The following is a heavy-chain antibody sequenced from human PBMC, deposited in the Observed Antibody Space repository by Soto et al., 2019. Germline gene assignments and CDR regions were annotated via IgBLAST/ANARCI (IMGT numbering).Heavy chain of an antibody. CDR3: ARSTAYCGGDCYSSVDY. CDR1: GGTFSSYA. D-gene: IGHD2-21*02. CDR2: IIPIFGTA. Sequence: QVQLVQSGAEVKKPGSSVKVSCKASGGTFSSYAISWVRQAPGQGLDWMGGIIPIFGTANYAQKFQGRVTITADESTSTAYMELSSLRSEDTAVYYCARSTAYCGGDCYSSVDYWGQGTLVTVSS. V-gene: IGHV1-69*01. J-gene: IGHJ4*02.